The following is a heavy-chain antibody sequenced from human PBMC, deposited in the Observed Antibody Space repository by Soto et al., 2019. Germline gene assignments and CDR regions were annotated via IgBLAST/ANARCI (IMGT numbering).Heavy chain of an antibody. CDR2: IYYSGST. V-gene: IGHV4-59*02. Sequence: SGTLSLTCSVSGGSVSSYYWSWIRQPPGKGLEWIGYIYYSGSTNYNPSLKSRVTISVDTSKNQFSLKVSAVSAADTAVYYCAREDVSSGSVYWGQGTLVTVSS. D-gene: IGHD6-19*01. J-gene: IGHJ4*02. CDR3: AREDVSSGSVY. CDR1: GGSVSSYY.